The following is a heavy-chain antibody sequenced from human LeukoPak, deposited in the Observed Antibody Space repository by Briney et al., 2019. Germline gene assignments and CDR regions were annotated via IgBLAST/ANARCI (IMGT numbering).Heavy chain of an antibody. CDR1: GGSISSYY. J-gene: IGHJ4*02. D-gene: IGHD7-27*01. CDR2: IYYSGST. V-gene: IGHV4-59*08. CDR3: ARLSFWGYFDY. Sequence: SETLSLTCTVSGGSISSYYWSWIRQPPGKGLEWIGYIYYSGSTNYNPSLKSRVTISVDTSKNQLSLKLSSVTAADTAVYYCARLSFWGYFDYWGQGTLVTVSS.